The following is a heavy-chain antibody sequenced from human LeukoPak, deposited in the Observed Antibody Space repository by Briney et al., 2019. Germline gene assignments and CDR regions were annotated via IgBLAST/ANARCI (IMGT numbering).Heavy chain of an antibody. CDR3: ARRRVAGTFDY. V-gene: IGHV4-59*08. J-gene: IGHJ4*02. CDR2: IYYSGST. Sequence: SETLSLTCTVSGGSISSYYWSWIRQPPGKGLEWIGYIYYSGSTNYNPSLKSRVTISLDTSKNQFSLKLSSVTAADTAVYYCARRRVAGTFDYWGQGTLVTVSS. CDR1: GGSISSYY. D-gene: IGHD6-19*01.